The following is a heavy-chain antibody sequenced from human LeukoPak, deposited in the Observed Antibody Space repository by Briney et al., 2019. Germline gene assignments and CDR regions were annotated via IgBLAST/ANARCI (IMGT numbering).Heavy chain of an antibody. D-gene: IGHD6-6*01. J-gene: IGHJ4*02. CDR3: AKWKYSNSGIDDY. V-gene: IGHV3-23*01. CDR1: GFTFSSYA. CDR2: ISGSGDNT. Sequence: PGGSLRLSCAGSGFTFSSYAMSCVRQVPGKGLEWASVISGSGDNTYYADSVKGRFTISRDNSKNMLYLQMNSLRAEDTAVYYCAKWKYSNSGIDDYWGQGTLVTVSS.